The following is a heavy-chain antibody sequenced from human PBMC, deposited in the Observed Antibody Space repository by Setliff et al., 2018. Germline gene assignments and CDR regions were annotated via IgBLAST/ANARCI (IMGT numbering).Heavy chain of an antibody. V-gene: IGHV4-61*09. D-gene: IGHD3-10*01. CDR3: ARSPSSGSYWNPRPFYSDY. J-gene: IGHJ4*02. CDR1: GGSISSGNYY. Sequence: TLSLTCTVSGGSISSGNYYWSWIRQPAGKAPEWIGHISPSGSTTYNPSLKSRVTISPDTSKNHFSLKVDSVTAADTALYYCARSPSSGSYWNPRPFYSDYWARGTLVTVSS. CDR2: ISPSGST.